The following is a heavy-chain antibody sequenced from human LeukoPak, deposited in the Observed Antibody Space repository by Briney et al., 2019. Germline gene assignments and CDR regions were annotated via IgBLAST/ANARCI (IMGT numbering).Heavy chain of an antibody. Sequence: SETLSLTCTVSGGSISSGGYYWSWIRQPPGKGLEWIGHIYHSGSTYYNPSLKGRVTISVDRSKNQFSLKLSSVTAADTAVYYCGRGLTGTTWSNFDYWGQGTLVTVSS. D-gene: IGHD1-20*01. J-gene: IGHJ4*02. V-gene: IGHV4-30-2*01. CDR3: GRGLTGTTWSNFDY. CDR2: IYHSGST. CDR1: GGSISSGGYY.